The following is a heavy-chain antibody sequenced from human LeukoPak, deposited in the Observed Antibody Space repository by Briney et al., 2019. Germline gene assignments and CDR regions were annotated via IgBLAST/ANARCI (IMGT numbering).Heavy chain of an antibody. CDR3: ATARQWELLGD. D-gene: IGHD1-26*01. CDR1: GFTFSSYA. CDR2: ISGSGGST. V-gene: IGHV3-23*01. J-gene: IGHJ4*02. Sequence: GGSLRLSCAASGFTFSSYAMSWVRQAPGKGLEWVSAISGSGGSTYYADSVKGRFTISRDNSKNTLYLQMNSLRAEDTAVYYCATARQWELLGDWGQGTLVTVSS.